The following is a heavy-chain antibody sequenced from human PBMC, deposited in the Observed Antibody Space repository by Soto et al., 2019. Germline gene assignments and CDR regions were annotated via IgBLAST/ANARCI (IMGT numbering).Heavy chain of an antibody. D-gene: IGHD2-21*02. V-gene: IGHV3-7*01. CDR3: ARDLPHHGGGAWYDALDV. CDR2: INQDESEQ. CDR1: GFTFSNDW. J-gene: IGHJ3*01. Sequence: EVQLVESGGGLVQPGGSLRLSCAASGFTFSNDWMTWVRHVPGKGLEWVANINQDESEQNYVDSVKGRFAISRDNEKKPLFLQMNSLREEDTALYYCARDLPHHGGGAWYDALDVWGQGTMVTVAP.